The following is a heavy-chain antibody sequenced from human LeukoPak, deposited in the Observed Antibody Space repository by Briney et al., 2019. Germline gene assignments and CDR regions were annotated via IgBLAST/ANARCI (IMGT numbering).Heavy chain of an antibody. CDR2: ISNSGGT. V-gene: IGHV1-2*02. CDR1: GYTFTGHY. Sequence: GASVKVSCKTSGYTFTGHYMHWVRQVPGQGREWMGWISNSGGTNYAQKFQGRVTMTRDTSISTAYMELSWLRSDDTALYYCAREGRLSGTYYGGGWFDPWGQGTLVIVSS. J-gene: IGHJ5*02. CDR3: AREGRLSGTYYGGGWFDP. D-gene: IGHD4-23*01.